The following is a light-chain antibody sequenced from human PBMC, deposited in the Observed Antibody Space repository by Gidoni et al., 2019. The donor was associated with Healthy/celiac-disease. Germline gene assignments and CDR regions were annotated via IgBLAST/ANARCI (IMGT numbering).Light chain of an antibody. CDR1: QSVSSSY. J-gene: IGKJ1*01. CDR2: GAS. V-gene: IGKV3-20*01. Sequence: RASQSVSSSYLAWYQQKPGQAPRLLIYGASSRATGIPDRFSGSGSGTDFTLTISRLEPEDFAVYYCQQYGSSPWTFGQXTKVEIK. CDR3: QQYGSSPWT.